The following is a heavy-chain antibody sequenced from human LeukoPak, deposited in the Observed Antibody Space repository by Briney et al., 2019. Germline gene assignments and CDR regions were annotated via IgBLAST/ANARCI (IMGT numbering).Heavy chain of an antibody. Sequence: SETLSLTCTVSGGSISSGDYYWSWIRQPPGKGLEWIGYIYYSGSTYYNPSLKSRVTISVDTSKNQFSLKLSSVTAADTAVYYCAREAVVPAAIDYWGQGTLVTVSS. CDR2: IYYSGST. CDR3: AREAVVPAAIDY. V-gene: IGHV4-30-4*01. CDR1: GGSISSGDYY. J-gene: IGHJ4*02. D-gene: IGHD2-2*01.